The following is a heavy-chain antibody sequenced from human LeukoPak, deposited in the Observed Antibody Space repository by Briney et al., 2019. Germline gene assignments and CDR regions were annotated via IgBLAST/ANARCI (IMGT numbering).Heavy chain of an antibody. Sequence: GGPLRLSCAASGFNFSYYWMSWVRQAPGKGLEWVANIKQDGSERFYVDSVKGRFTTSRDNAKNSLFLEMNSLRAEDTAVYYCARDSGFQYYSGMDVWGQGTTVTVSS. CDR2: IKQDGSER. V-gene: IGHV3-7*01. D-gene: IGHD1-26*01. CDR1: GFNFSYYW. J-gene: IGHJ6*02. CDR3: ARDSGFQYYSGMDV.